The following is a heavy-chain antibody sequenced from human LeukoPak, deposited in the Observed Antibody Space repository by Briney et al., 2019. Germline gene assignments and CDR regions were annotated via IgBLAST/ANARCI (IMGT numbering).Heavy chain of an antibody. CDR3: ARALGPKGSDYYGMDV. CDR2: IWYDGSNK. CDR1: GFTFSSYG. J-gene: IGHJ6*02. Sequence: GRSLRLSCAASGFTFSSYGMHWVRQAPGKGLEWVAVIWYDGSNKYYADSVKGRFTISRDNSKNTLYLQMNSLRAEDTAVYYCARALGPKGSDYYGMDVWGQGTTVTVSS. D-gene: IGHD7-27*01. V-gene: IGHV3-33*01.